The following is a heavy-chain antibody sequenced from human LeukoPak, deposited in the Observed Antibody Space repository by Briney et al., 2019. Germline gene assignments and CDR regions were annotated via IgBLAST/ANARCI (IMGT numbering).Heavy chain of an antibody. V-gene: IGHV3-23*01. J-gene: IGHJ4*02. CDR2: ISAYGDST. Sequence: RAGGSLRLSCAASGFTFSNYGMTWVRQAPGKGLEWVSGISAYGDSTNYADSVKGRFTISRDNSKNTLYLEMNGLSPDDTAVYYCARGVEPLAANTLAYWGQGTLVTVSS. D-gene: IGHD1-14*01. CDR1: GFTFSNYG. CDR3: ARGVEPLAANTLAY.